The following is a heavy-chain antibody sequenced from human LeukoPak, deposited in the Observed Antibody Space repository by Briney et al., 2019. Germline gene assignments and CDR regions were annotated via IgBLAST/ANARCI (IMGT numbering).Heavy chain of an antibody. D-gene: IGHD5-12*01. CDR1: GFTFSGYA. CDR2: ISGSGGST. J-gene: IGHJ4*02. V-gene: IGHV3-23*01. CDR3: ARLDIVATIKYFDY. Sequence: GGSLRLSCAASGFTFSGYAMSWVRQAPGKGLEWVSAISGSGGSTYYADSVKGRFTISRDNSKNTLYLQMNSLRAEDTAVYYCARLDIVATIKYFDYWGQGTLVTVSS.